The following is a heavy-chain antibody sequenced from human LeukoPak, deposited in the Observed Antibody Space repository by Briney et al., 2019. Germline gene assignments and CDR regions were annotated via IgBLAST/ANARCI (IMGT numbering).Heavy chain of an antibody. Sequence: GESLSLSCAASGFPFSNAWMSWVRQPPGKGMEWVGRIKSKADGGTTDYAAPVKGRFTISRDDSKNPLYLQMNSLKTEDTAVYYCTTASDIVVVVAAEGSDYWGQGTLVTVSS. CDR2: IKSKADGGTT. CDR1: GFPFSNAW. CDR3: TTASDIVVVVAAEGSDY. V-gene: IGHV3-15*01. D-gene: IGHD2-15*01. J-gene: IGHJ4*02.